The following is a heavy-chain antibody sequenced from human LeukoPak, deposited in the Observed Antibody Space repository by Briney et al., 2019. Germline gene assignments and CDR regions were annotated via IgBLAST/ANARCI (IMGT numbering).Heavy chain of an antibody. D-gene: IGHD1-1*01. CDR2: LYFDGSNI. Sequence: GGSLILSCAASVFTFTTYGRHWVRQAPGKGLEWVAFLYFDGSNIYYEDYVKGRFTIYSDISKNTLYMQMDSVRAEDTAIYYCARDWKPNSFDYWGQGTLVTVSS. J-gene: IGHJ4*02. CDR3: ARDWKPNSFDY. CDR1: VFTFTTYG. V-gene: IGHV3-33*01.